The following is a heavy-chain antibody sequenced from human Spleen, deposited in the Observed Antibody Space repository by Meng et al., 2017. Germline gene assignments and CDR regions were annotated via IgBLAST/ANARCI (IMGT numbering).Heavy chain of an antibody. D-gene: IGHD1-1*01. CDR2: INHSGTT. J-gene: IGHJ4*02. V-gene: IGHV4-34*01. CDR3: AKVQSNSPYFDY. CDR1: GGYFSDYY. Sequence: PLAPLPAGLFPPSSTLSLACGFCGGYFSDYYGGWIRQPPGEGLEWIGEINHSGTTNYTPSLESRATISEATTQNNPSLKMSSVTAADTAVYYCAKVQSNSPYFDYWGQGTLVTVSS.